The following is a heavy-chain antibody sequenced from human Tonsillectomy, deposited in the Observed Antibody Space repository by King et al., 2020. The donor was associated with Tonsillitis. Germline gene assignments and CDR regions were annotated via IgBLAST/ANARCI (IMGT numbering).Heavy chain of an antibody. V-gene: IGHV4-30-2*01. D-gene: IGHD3-22*01. CDR2: IYHSGST. CDR3: ARRSGYFFLEY. CDR1: GGSIRSGGYS. J-gene: IGHJ4*02. Sequence: QLQESGSGLVKPSQTLSLTCAVSGGSIRSGGYSWSWIPQPPGKGLEWIGYIYHSGSTYYNPSLKSRVTISVDRSKNQFSLKLSSVTAADTAVYYCARRSGYFFLEYWGQGTLVTVPS.